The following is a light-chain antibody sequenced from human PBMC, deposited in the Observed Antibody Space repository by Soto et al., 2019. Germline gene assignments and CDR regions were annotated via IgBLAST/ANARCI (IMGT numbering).Light chain of an antibody. V-gene: IGKV3-11*01. CDR1: QNVGSY. J-gene: IGKJ3*01. CDR3: QHRGRWPPIIT. CDR2: EIF. Sequence: EIVLTQSPATLSFSPGDTATLSCRASQNVGSYLAWYQQKPGQPPRLLIYEIFKRATGIPARFSGSGSGTDFTLPISSLEPEDVAIYYCQHRGRWPPIITFGPGTTVDIK.